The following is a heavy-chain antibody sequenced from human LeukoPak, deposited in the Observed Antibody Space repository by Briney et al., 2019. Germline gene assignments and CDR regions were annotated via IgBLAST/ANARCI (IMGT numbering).Heavy chain of an antibody. J-gene: IGHJ6*03. CDR1: GFTFSSYS. V-gene: IGHV3-21*01. D-gene: IGHD3-3*01. Sequence: GGSLRLSCAASGFTFSSYSMNWVRQAPGKGLEWVSSISSSSSYIYYADSVKGRFTISRDNAKNSLYLQMNSLRAEDTAVYYCARDHPSPIFGAPGYMDVWGKGTTVTVSS. CDR2: ISSSSSYI. CDR3: ARDHPSPIFGAPGYMDV.